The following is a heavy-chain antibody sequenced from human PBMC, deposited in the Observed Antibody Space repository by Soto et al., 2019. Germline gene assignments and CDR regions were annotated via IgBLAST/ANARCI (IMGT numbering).Heavy chain of an antibody. CDR3: VKDKDVLLWFGELLPNYYFDY. D-gene: IGHD3-10*01. Sequence: EVQLVESGGGLVQPGGSLRLSCSASGFTFSSYAMHWVRQAPGKGLEYVSAISSNGGSTYYADSVKGRFTISRDNSKNTLYLQMSSLRAEDTAVYYCVKDKDVLLWFGELLPNYYFDYWGQGTLVTVSS. V-gene: IGHV3-64D*06. CDR1: GFTFSSYA. CDR2: ISSNGGST. J-gene: IGHJ4*02.